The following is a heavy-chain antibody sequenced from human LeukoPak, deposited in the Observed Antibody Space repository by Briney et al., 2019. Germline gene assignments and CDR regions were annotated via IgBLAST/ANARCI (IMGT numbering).Heavy chain of an antibody. CDR3: ASQTPHIWFGDYMDV. CDR2: IYYSGST. V-gene: IGHV4-39*01. CDR1: GGSLSSSSYY. Sequence: SETLSLTCTVSGGSLSSSSYYWGWIRQPPGKGLEWIGSIYYSGSTYYNPSLKSRVTISVDTSKNQFSLKLSSVTAADTAVYYCASQTPHIWFGDYMDVWGKGTTVTVSS. J-gene: IGHJ6*03. D-gene: IGHD3-10*01.